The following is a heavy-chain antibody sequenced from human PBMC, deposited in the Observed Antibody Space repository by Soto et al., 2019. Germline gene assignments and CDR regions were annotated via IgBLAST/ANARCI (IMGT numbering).Heavy chain of an antibody. Sequence: ASETLSLTCTVSGGSISSSSYYWGWIRQPPGKGLEWIGSIYYSGSTYYNPSLKSRVTISVDTSKNLFSLKLSSVTAADTAVHYCARLTGLSSSLGEAYYYYGMDVWGQGTTVTVSS. CDR2: IYYSGST. CDR1: GGSISSSSYY. CDR3: ARLTGLSSSLGEAYYYYGMDV. D-gene: IGHD6-6*01. J-gene: IGHJ6*02. V-gene: IGHV4-39*01.